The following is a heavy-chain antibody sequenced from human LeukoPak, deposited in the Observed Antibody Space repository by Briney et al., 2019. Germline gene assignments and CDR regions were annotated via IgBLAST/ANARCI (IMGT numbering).Heavy chain of an antibody. V-gene: IGHV4-59*08. J-gene: IGHJ4*02. CDR1: GGSISSYH. CDR2: IKYSGST. D-gene: IGHD3-22*01. Sequence: PSETLSLTCTVSGGSISSYHWSWIRQSPGKGLEWMGYIKYSGSTNRNPSLKSRVTISVDTSKNQFSLKLSSVTAADTAVYYCASLIYDSSGYYFDKWGQGTLVTVSS. CDR3: ASLIYDSSGYYFDK.